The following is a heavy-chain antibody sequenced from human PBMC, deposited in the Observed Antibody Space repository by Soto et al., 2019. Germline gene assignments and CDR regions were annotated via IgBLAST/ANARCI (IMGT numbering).Heavy chain of an antibody. D-gene: IGHD3-10*01. CDR1: GGTFSSYA. Sequence: QVQLVQSGAEVKKPGSSVKVSCKASGGTFSSYAISWVRQAPGQGLEWMGGIIPIFGTANYAQKFQGRVTIPADESTSTAYRELSSLRAEDTAVYYCARDSLLWFGHSTYYFDYWGQGTLVTVSS. CDR2: IIPIFGTA. CDR3: ARDSLLWFGHSTYYFDY. V-gene: IGHV1-69*01. J-gene: IGHJ4*02.